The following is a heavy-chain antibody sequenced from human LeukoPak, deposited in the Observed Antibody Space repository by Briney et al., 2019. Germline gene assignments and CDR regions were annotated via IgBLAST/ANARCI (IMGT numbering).Heavy chain of an antibody. V-gene: IGHV4-4*07. CDR3: ARDPSFSSGWYYPYFDY. J-gene: IGHJ4*02. CDR2: IYTSGST. CDR1: GGSISSYY. Sequence: SETLSLTCTVSGGSISSYYWRWIRQPAGKGLEWIGRIYTSGSTNYNPSLKSRVTMSVDTSKNQFSLKLSSVTAADTAVYYCARDPSFSSGWYYPYFDYWGQGTLVTVSS. D-gene: IGHD6-19*01.